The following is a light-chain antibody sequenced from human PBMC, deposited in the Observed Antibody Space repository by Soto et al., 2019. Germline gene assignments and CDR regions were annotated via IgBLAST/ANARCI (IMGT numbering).Light chain of an antibody. CDR3: QQYRSYSWT. CDR1: QSVSSW. V-gene: IGKV1-5*03. J-gene: IGKJ1*01. Sequence: DVQLTQSPSTLSASVGDRVTITCRASQSVSSWLAWYQAKPGKAPNLLIYKASTLERGVPSRFSGSGSGTDFTLTISGLQPDDFATYYCQQYRSYSWTFGQGTKVEI. CDR2: KAS.